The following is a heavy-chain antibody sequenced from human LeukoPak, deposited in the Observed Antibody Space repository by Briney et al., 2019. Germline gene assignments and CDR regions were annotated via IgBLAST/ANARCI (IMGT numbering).Heavy chain of an antibody. CDR3: ARESSLGTKGSIATSLPDY. CDR1: GFTFSSYA. J-gene: IGHJ4*02. Sequence: GGSLRLSCAASGFTFSSYAMHWVRQAPGKGLEWVAVISYDGSNKYYADSVKGRFTISRDNSKNTLYLQMNSLRAEDTAVYYCARESSLGTKGSIATSLPDYWGQGTLVTVSS. V-gene: IGHV3-30-3*01. CDR2: ISYDGSNK. D-gene: IGHD1-26*01.